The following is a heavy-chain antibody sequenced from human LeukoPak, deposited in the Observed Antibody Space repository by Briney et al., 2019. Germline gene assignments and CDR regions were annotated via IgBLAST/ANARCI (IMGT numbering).Heavy chain of an antibody. CDR1: GYTFTSYW. CDR2: IYPGDSDT. Sequence: ASVKVSCKASGYTFTSYWIGWVRQMPGKGLEWMGIIYPGDSDTRYSPSFQGQVTISADKSISTAYLQWSSLKASDTAMYYCARQYYYDSSGNYYMDVWGKGTTVTISS. D-gene: IGHD3-22*01. V-gene: IGHV5-51*01. J-gene: IGHJ6*03. CDR3: ARQYYYDSSGNYYMDV.